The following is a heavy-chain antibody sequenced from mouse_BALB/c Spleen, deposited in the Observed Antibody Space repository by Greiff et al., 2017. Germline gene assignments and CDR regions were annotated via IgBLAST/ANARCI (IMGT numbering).Heavy chain of an antibody. CDR3: AKRVRDYYAMDY. V-gene: IGHV7-3*02. CDR2: IRNKANGYTT. Sequence: EVKVIESGGGLVQPGGSLRLSCATSGFTFTDYYMSWVRQPPGKALEWLGFIRNKANGYTTEYSASVKGRFTISRDNSQSILYLQMNTLRAEDSATYYCAKRVRDYYAMDYWGQGTSVTVSS. CDR1: GFTFTDYY. J-gene: IGHJ4*01.